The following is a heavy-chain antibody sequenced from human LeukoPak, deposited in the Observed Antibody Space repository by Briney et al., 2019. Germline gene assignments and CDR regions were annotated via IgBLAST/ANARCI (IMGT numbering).Heavy chain of an antibody. CDR2: ISGAGGST. D-gene: IGHD4-17*01. CDR3: AKGHTDYGTGFDL. V-gene: IGHV3-23*01. J-gene: IGHJ4*02. CDR1: GVTFSSFA. Sequence: GGSLRLSCAASGVTFSSFAMSWVRQAPGKGLESVSLISGAGGSTYYADSVKGWFTIPRDNSKHTLYLQMNSLRAEDTAVYYCAKGHTDYGTGFDLWGQGTLVSVSS.